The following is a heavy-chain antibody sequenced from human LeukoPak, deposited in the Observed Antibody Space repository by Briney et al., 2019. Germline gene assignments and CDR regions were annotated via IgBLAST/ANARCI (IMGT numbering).Heavy chain of an antibody. Sequence: ASVKVSCKASGYTFTGYHMHWVRQAPGQGLEWMGWINPNSGGTNYAQKFQGRVTMTRDTSISTAYMELSRLRSDDTAVYYCARGGNSGWRTPNDDYWGQGTLVTVSS. D-gene: IGHD6-19*01. V-gene: IGHV1-2*02. CDR1: GYTFTGYH. J-gene: IGHJ4*02. CDR2: INPNSGGT. CDR3: ARGGNSGWRTPNDDY.